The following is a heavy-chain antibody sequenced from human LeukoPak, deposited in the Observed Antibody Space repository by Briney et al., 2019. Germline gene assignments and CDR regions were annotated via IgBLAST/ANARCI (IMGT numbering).Heavy chain of an antibody. CDR2: ISYDGSNK. J-gene: IGHJ4*02. Sequence: GGSLRLSCAASGFTFSSYAMHWVRQAPGKGLEWVAVISYDGSNKYYADSVKGRFTISRDNSKNTLYLQMNSLRAEDTAVYYCASSYGSGSYVAMGYFDYWGQGTLVTVSS. CDR3: ASSYGSGSYVAMGYFDY. D-gene: IGHD3-10*01. CDR1: GFTFSSYA. V-gene: IGHV3-30-3*01.